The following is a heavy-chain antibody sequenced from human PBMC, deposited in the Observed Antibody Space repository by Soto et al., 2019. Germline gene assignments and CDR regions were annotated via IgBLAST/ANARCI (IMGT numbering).Heavy chain of an antibody. Sequence: EVQLVESGGGLVQPGRSLRLSCAASGFTFDDYAMHWVRQAPGKGLEWVSGIRWNSGSIGYADSVKGRFTISRDNAKNSLYLQMNSLRAEDTALYYCAKDRGAYSSSSGGYNWFAPWGQGTLVTVSS. CDR1: GFTFDDYA. V-gene: IGHV3-9*01. J-gene: IGHJ5*02. CDR3: AKDRGAYSSSSGGYNWFAP. CDR2: IRWNSGSI. D-gene: IGHD6-6*01.